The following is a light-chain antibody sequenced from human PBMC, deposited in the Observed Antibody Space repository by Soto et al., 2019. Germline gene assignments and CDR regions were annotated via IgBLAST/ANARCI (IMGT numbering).Light chain of an antibody. J-gene: IGLJ2*01. V-gene: IGLV3-9*01. CDR1: NIGSKS. CDR3: QVWDSNTSSVV. CDR2: RDS. Sequence: SYELTQPLSVSVALGQTARITCGGNNIGSKSVHWYQQRPGQAPVLVIYRDSNRPSGIPERISGSNSGNTATLSISGAQAGDEADYYCQVWDSNTSSVVFGGGTKLTVL.